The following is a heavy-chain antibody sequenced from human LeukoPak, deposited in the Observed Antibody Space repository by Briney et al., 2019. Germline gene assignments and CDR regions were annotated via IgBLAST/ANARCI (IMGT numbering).Heavy chain of an antibody. D-gene: IGHD2-21*02. Sequence: SGGSLRLSCAASGFNFNYYAMTWVRQAPGKGLEWLSTISASTGKTYYPDSVRGRFIISRDNSKHVVYLQMNSLRAEDTAVYYCAKEGLGFSDTAYLYLDVWGKGATVTVS. CDR1: GFNFNYYA. V-gene: IGHV3-23*01. CDR3: AKEGLGFSDTAYLYLDV. J-gene: IGHJ6*03. CDR2: ISASTGKT.